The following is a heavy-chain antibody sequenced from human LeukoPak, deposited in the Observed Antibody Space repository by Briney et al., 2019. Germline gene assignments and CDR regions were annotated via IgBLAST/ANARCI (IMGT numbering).Heavy chain of an antibody. J-gene: IGHJ5*02. CDR3: LGSGSYPNWFDP. CDR2: IYTSGST. CDR1: GGSISSYY. V-gene: IGHV4-4*07. D-gene: IGHD1-26*01. Sequence: SETLSLTCTVSGGSISSYYWSWIRQPAGKGLEWIGRIYTSGSTNYNPSLKSRVTMSVDTSKNQFSLKLSSVTAADTAVYYCLGSGSYPNWFDPWGQGTLVTVSS.